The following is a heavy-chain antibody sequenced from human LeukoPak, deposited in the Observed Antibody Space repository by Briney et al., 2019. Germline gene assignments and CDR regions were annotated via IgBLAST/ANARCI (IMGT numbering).Heavy chain of an antibody. CDR3: AKDAAGPEY. CDR2: TSGGGGSS. V-gene: IGHV3-23*01. CDR1: GLTFSTYA. J-gene: IGHJ4*02. D-gene: IGHD6-13*01. Sequence: GGSLRLSCAASGLTFSTYAMSWVRQAPGKGLEWVSGTSGGGGSSHYADSVKGRFTISRDNSRNTLYLQMNSLRAEDTAVYYCAKDAAGPEYWGQGTLVTVSS.